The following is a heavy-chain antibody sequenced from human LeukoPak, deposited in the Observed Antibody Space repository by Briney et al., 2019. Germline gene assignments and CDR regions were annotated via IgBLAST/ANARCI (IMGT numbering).Heavy chain of an antibody. V-gene: IGHV4-34*01. CDR1: GGSFSGYY. D-gene: IGHD6-13*01. Sequence: SETLSLTCAVYGGSFSGYYWSWIRQPPGKGLEWIGEINHSGSTNYNPSLRSRVTISVDTSKNQFSLKLSSVTAADTAVYYCARWEGYSSSWSEGLFDYWGQGTLVTVSS. CDR2: INHSGST. J-gene: IGHJ4*02. CDR3: ARWEGYSSSWSEGLFDY.